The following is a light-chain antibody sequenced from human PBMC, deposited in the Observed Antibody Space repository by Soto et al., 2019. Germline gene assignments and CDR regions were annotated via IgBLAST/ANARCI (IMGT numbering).Light chain of an antibody. V-gene: IGKV1-5*03. J-gene: IGKJ2*01. CDR1: QSISSW. CDR2: KAS. Sequence: DIQMTQSPSTLSASVGDRVTITCRVSQSISSWLAWYQQKPGKAPKLLIYKASSFESGVPSRFSGSGSGTEFTLTISSLQPDDFATYYCQPYNSYPYTFGQGTKLEIK. CDR3: QPYNSYPYT.